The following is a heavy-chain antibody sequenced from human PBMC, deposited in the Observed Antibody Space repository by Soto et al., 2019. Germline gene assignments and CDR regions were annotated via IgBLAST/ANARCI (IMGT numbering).Heavy chain of an antibody. CDR3: ARGYYDFSGHYPPFDT. J-gene: IGHJ4*02. CDR1: GGSISSTGYY. Sequence: SETLSLTCTVSGGSISSTGYYWAWIRQPPGKALEWIGSIYDNGSPYYNPSLKSRVTIFADTSRNQFPLTLSSLTAADTAVYFCARGYYDFSGHYPPFDTWGQGTLVTVSS. D-gene: IGHD3-22*01. CDR2: IYDNGSP. V-gene: IGHV4-39*01.